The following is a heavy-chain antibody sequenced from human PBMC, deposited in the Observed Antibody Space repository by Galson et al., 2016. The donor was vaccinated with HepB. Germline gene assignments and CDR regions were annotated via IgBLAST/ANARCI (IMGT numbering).Heavy chain of an antibody. Sequence: YLRLSCAASGFTFSSYAMSWVRQAPGKGLEWVSVISGAGGITYYADSVKGRFTISRDNSKHTLYLHMNSLRAEDTAVYYCAKDEITIFGVANSWGQGTLVTVSS. CDR3: AKDEITIFGVANS. J-gene: IGHJ4*02. CDR2: ISGAGGIT. D-gene: IGHD3-3*01. CDR1: GFTFSSYA. V-gene: IGHV3-23*01.